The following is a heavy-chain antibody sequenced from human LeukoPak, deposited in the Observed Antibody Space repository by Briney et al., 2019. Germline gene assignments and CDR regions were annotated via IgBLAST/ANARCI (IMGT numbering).Heavy chain of an antibody. CDR1: GFTFSSYS. J-gene: IGHJ5*02. CDR2: ISSSSSYI. V-gene: IGHV3-21*01. D-gene: IGHD3-10*01. Sequence: GGSLRLSCAASGFTFSSYSMNWVRQAPGKGLEWVSSISSSSSYIYYADSVKGRFTISRDNAKNSLYLQMNSLRAEDTAESYCARDPRGSGSYSWFDPWGQGTLVTVSS. CDR3: ARDPRGSGSYSWFDP.